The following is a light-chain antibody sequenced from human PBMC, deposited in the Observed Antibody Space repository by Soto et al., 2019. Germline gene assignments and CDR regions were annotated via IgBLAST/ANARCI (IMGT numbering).Light chain of an antibody. CDR3: QQYLSWTLT. CDR2: GAS. V-gene: IGKV3-15*01. J-gene: IGKJ4*01. CDR1: QNVNNN. Sequence: EIVMTQSPASLSVSPGERATLSRRASQNVNNNLAWYQQKPGQAPRLLIHGASTRASGIPGTFSGSGSGTEFTLTISSLQSEDFAVYYCQQYLSWTLTFGGGTKV.